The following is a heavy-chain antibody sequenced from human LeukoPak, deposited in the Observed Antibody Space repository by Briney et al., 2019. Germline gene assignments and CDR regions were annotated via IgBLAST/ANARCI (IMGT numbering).Heavy chain of an antibody. CDR3: XXXXXSEGGYCTNGVCPENY. D-gene: IGHD2-8*01. CDR2: ISGSGVRT. J-gene: IGHJ4*02. V-gene: IGHV3-23*01. Sequence: GESLRLSCAASGFTFSFYGMSWVRQAPGKGLEWVSGISGSGVRTYYADSVKGRFTISRDNSKNTLYLQMNSLRAGDTAVYYCXXXXXSEGGYCTNGVCPENYWGQGTLVTVSS. CDR1: GFTFSFYG.